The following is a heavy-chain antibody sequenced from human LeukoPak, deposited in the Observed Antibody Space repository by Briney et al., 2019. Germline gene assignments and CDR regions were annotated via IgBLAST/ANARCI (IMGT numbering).Heavy chain of an antibody. Sequence: SETLSLTCTVSGGSISSGDYYWSWIRQPPGKGLEWIGYIYYSGSIYYNPSLKSRVTISVDTSKNQFSLKLSSVTAADTAVYYCASSTPSRAFDIWGQGTMVTVSS. CDR1: GGSISSGDYY. D-gene: IGHD2-2*01. V-gene: IGHV4-30-4*08. CDR2: IYYSGSI. J-gene: IGHJ3*02. CDR3: ASSTPSRAFDI.